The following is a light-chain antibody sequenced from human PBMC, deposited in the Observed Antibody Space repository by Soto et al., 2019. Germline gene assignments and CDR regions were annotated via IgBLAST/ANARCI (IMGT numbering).Light chain of an antibody. CDR2: WAS. V-gene: IGKV4-1*01. J-gene: IGKJ3*01. CDR3: QQYFSTPFT. CDR1: QSVLYSSNNKNY. Sequence: DIVMTQSPDSLAVSLGERATFNCKSSQSVLYSSNNKNYLAWYQQKPGQPPKLLIYWASTRQSGAPDRFSGSGSGTDFTLTITSLQAEDVAVYYCQQYFSTPFTFGPGTKVDIK.